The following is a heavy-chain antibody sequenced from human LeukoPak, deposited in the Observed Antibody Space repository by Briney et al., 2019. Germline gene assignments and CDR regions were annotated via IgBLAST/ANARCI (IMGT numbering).Heavy chain of an antibody. CDR1: GGSISSYY. CDR2: IYYSGST. V-gene: IGHV4-59*08. Sequence: TSETLSLTCTVSGGSISSYYWSWIRQPPGKGLEWIGYIYYSGSTNYNPSLKSRVTISVDTSKNQFSLKLSSVTAADTAVYYCARHGGGYSGYDLGWYFDLWGRGTLVTVSS. D-gene: IGHD5-12*01. J-gene: IGHJ2*01. CDR3: ARHGGGYSGYDLGWYFDL.